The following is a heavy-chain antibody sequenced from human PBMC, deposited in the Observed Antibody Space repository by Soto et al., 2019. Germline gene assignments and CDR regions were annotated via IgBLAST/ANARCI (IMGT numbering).Heavy chain of an antibody. Sequence: PGGSLRLSCAASGFTFSSYAMSWVHQAPGKGLEWVSAISGSGGSTYYADSVKGRFTISRDNSKNTLYLQMNSLRAEDTAVYYCAKELGCSGGSCYSIPAFDYWGQGTLVTVSS. V-gene: IGHV3-23*01. D-gene: IGHD2-15*01. CDR3: AKELGCSGGSCYSIPAFDY. CDR2: ISGSGGST. J-gene: IGHJ4*02. CDR1: GFTFSSYA.